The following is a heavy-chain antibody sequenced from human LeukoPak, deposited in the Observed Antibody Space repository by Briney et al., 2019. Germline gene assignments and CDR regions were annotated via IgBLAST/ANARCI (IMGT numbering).Heavy chain of an antibody. V-gene: IGHV4-39*07. CDR3: ARGSHSSSWHPHDN. D-gene: IGHD6-13*01. CDR1: GGSISSSSYY. CDR2: IYYSGST. J-gene: IGHJ4*02. Sequence: SETLSLTCTVSGGSISSSSYYWGWIRQPPGKGLEWIGSIYYSGSTYYNPSLKSRVTISVDTSKNQFSLKLSSVTAADTAVYYCARGSHSSSWHPHDNWGQGTLVTVSS.